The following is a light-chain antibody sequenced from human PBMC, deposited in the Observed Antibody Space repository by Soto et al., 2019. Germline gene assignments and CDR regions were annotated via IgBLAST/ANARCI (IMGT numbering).Light chain of an antibody. CDR3: QQYNNWPTIT. CDR1: QSVSRN. J-gene: IGKJ5*01. Sequence: EIVMTKSPATLSVSPGEGVTLSCRASQSVSRNLAWYQQRPGQAPRLLXYGASTRATGIPARFSGSGSGTELTLTISSLQSEDFAVYDCQQYNNWPTITFGQGTRLEIK. V-gene: IGKV3-15*01. CDR2: GAS.